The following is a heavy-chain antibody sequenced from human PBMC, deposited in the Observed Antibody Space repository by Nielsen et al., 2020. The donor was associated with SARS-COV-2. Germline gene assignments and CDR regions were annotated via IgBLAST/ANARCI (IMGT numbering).Heavy chain of an antibody. CDR2: IYYSGST. J-gene: IGHJ6*02. CDR1: GGSISSSSYY. CDR3: ARLGFSRADGMDV. D-gene: IGHD3-3*01. V-gene: IGHV4-39*01. Sequence: SETLSLTCTVSGGSISSSSYYWGWIRQPPGKGLEWIGSIYYSGSTYYNPSLKSRVTISVDTSKNQFSLKLGSVTAADTAVYYCARLGFSRADGMDVWGQGTTVTVSS.